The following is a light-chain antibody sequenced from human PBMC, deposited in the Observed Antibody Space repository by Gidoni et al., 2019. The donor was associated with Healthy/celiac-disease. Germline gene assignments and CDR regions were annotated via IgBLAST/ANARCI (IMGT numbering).Light chain of an antibody. CDR2: YAS. CDR3: QQRSNWPPGYT. CDR1: QSVSSY. J-gene: IGKJ2*01. V-gene: IGKV3-11*01. Sequence: EIVLTQSPATLSLSPGETYTLSCRASQSVSSYLAWYQQKPGQAARLLISYASIRATGIPARFSGSGSGTDFTLTISSLEPEDFAVYYCQQRSNWPPGYTFGQGTKLEIK.